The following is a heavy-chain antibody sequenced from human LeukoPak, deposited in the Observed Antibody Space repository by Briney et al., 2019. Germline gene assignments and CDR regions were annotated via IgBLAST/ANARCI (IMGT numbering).Heavy chain of an antibody. V-gene: IGHV1-46*01. CDR2: INPSGGST. Sequence: ASVKVSCKASGYTFTSYYTHWVRQAPGQGLEWMGIINPSGGSTSYAQKFQGRVTMTRDTSTSTVYMELSSLRSEDTAVYYCARATTGDPFDYWGQGXLVTVSS. CDR1: GYTFTSYY. CDR3: ARATTGDPFDY. J-gene: IGHJ4*02. D-gene: IGHD2-21*02.